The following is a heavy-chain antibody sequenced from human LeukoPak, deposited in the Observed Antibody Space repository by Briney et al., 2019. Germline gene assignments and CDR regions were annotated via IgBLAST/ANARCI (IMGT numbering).Heavy chain of an antibody. Sequence: GGSLRLSCAASGFTFTGYSMNWFRQAPGKGLEWVSYISSLSSESNYADSVKGRFTISRDNAKSSLYLQMNSLRAEDTAVYYCARSIAVAGDLDSWGQGTLVTVSS. CDR3: ARSIAVAGDLDS. V-gene: IGHV3-21*05. D-gene: IGHD6-19*01. J-gene: IGHJ4*02. CDR2: ISSLSSES. CDR1: GFTFTGYS.